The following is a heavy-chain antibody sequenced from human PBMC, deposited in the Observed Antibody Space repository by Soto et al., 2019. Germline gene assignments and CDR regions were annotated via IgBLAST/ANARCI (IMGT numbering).Heavy chain of an antibody. Sequence: GGSLRLSCAASGFTFSDYYMSWIRQAPGKGLEWISFISSSTTYTNYADSVKGRFTISRDNAKNSLSLQVNSLRAEDTAVYYCARVTNYYYYMDVWGQGTTVTVSS. CDR1: GFTFSDYY. V-gene: IGHV3-11*06. CDR3: ARVTNYYYYMDV. CDR2: ISSSTTYT. J-gene: IGHJ6*02.